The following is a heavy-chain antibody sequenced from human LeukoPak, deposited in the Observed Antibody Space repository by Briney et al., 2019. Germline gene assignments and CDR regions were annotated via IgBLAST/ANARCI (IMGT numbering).Heavy chain of an antibody. Sequence: EGSLRLSCAASGFSFSTYRMNWVRQAPGKGLEWVSSISSSSTYIYHADSVKGRFTISRDNAKNSLYLQMNSLRAEDTAVYYCAGGYCSGGSCYDYFDYWGQGTLVTVSS. V-gene: IGHV3-21*01. D-gene: IGHD2-15*01. CDR3: AGGYCSGGSCYDYFDY. J-gene: IGHJ4*02. CDR1: GFSFSTYR. CDR2: ISSSSTYI.